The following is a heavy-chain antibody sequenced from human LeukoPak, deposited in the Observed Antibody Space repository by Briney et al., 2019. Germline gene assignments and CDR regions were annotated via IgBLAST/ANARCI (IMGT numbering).Heavy chain of an antibody. V-gene: IGHV4-59*01. CDR3: ARDGIGNSSWVGAFDI. CDR2: IYYSGST. J-gene: IGHJ3*02. CDR1: GGSISSYY. D-gene: IGHD6-13*01. Sequence: SETLSLTCTVSGGSISSYYWSWIRQPPGKGLEWIGYIYYSGSTNYNPSLKSRVTISVDTSKNQFSLKLSSVTAADTAVYYCARDGIGNSSWVGAFDIWGQGTMVTVSS.